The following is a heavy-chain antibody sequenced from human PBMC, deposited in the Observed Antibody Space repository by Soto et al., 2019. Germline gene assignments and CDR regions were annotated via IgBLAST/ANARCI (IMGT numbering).Heavy chain of an antibody. J-gene: IGHJ4*02. CDR3: AIANYGDNDY. V-gene: IGHV1-18*01. CDR2: ISAYNGNI. D-gene: IGHD4-17*01. Sequence: QVQLVQSGAEVKKPGASVKVSCKAPGYIFPSSTISWVRQAPGQGLEWMGWISAYNGNIKDAQKLQGRFTMTTDTSKSTAYMELRSLTSDDTAMYYCAIANYGDNDYWGQGTLVTVSS. CDR1: GYIFPSST.